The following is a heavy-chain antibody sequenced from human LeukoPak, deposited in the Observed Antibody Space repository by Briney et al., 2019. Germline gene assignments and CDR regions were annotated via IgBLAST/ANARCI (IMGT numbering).Heavy chain of an antibody. CDR1: GYTFTDYY. CDR2: INPKRGVT. J-gene: IGHJ3*01. Sequence: ASVKVSCMASGYTFTDYYIHWMRQAPGQGLEWMGWINPKRGVTTYAQKFQGRVTMTRDTSITTAYMELTRLRSDDTTIYYCARERNYGDYGNAFDVWGQRTKVTVSS. V-gene: IGHV1-2*02. CDR3: ARERNYGDYGNAFDV. D-gene: IGHD4-17*01.